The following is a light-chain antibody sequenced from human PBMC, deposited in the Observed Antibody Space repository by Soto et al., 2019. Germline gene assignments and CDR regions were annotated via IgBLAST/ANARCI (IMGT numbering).Light chain of an antibody. CDR3: SSYTSSSTRVV. CDR2: DVS. Sequence: ALTQPASVSGSPGQSITISCTGTSSDVGGYNYVSWYQQHPGKAPKLMIYDVSNRPSGVSNRFSVSKSGNTASLTISGLQAEDEADYYCSSYTSSSTRVVFGGGTKLTVL. CDR1: SSDVGGYNY. J-gene: IGLJ2*01. V-gene: IGLV2-14*01.